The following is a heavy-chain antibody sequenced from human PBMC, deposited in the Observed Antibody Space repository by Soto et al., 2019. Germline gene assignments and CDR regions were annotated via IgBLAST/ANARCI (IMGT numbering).Heavy chain of an antibody. V-gene: IGHV4-4*07. Sequence: SETLSLTCTVSGGSISSDYWSWIRHSAGKGLEWIGRIYTSENTHYNPSLRSRVSMSLGTSKNQLSLNLSSVTAADTAVYYCARGVGRSSWTSFDSWGQGTLVTVS. CDR1: GGSISSDY. CDR2: IYTSENT. D-gene: IGHD6-13*01. CDR3: ARGVGRSSWTSFDS. J-gene: IGHJ4*02.